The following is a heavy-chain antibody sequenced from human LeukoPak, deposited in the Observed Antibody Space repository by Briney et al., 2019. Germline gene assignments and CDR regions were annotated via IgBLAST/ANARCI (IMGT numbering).Heavy chain of an antibody. CDR2: IYYSGST. CDR1: GGSISSYY. J-gene: IGHJ4*02. CDR3: ARGAIEVAAPFDY. D-gene: IGHD6-19*01. V-gene: IGHV4-59*01. Sequence: SETLSLTCTVSGGSISSYYWSWIRQPPGNGLEWIGYIYYSGSTNYNPSLKSRVTISVDTSKNQFSLKLSSVTAADTAVYYCARGAIEVAAPFDYWGQGTLVTVSS.